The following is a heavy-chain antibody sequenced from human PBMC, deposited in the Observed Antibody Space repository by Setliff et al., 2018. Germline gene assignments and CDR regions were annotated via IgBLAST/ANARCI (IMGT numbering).Heavy chain of an antibody. V-gene: IGHV4-34*01. J-gene: IGHJ5*02. CDR1: GGSFSGYY. CDR3: ARLVETSTWGNWFDP. Sequence: SETLSLTCAVYGGSFSGYYWSWIRQPPGKGLEWIGEINHSGSTNYNPSLKSRVTTSVDTPKNQFSLKLSSVTAADTAVYYCARLVETSTWGNWFDPWGQGTLVTVSS. CDR2: INHSGST. D-gene: IGHD2-15*01.